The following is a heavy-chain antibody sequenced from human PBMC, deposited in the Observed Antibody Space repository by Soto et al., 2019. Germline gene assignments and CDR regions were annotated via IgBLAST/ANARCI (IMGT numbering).Heavy chain of an antibody. CDR2: ISTYNDNT. J-gene: IGHJ6*02. Sequence: ASVKVSCKASGYTYSTYGINWVRQAPGQGLEWMGWISTYNDNTNYAQKFQGRVTMTRDTSTNTAYMELRSLRSDDTAVYYCARAAYSSRTTCYRMDVWGQGTKVTVSS. D-gene: IGHD2-2*02. CDR1: GYTYSTYG. V-gene: IGHV1-18*01. CDR3: ARAAYSSRTTCYRMDV.